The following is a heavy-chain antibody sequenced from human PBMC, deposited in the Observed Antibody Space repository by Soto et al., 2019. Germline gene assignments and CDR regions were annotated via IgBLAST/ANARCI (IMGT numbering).Heavy chain of an antibody. J-gene: IGHJ3*02. Sequence: GGSLRLSCAASGFTFSNAWMSWVRQAPGKGLEWVGRIKSKSDGGTTDYAAPVKGRFTISRDDSKNTLYLQMNSLKTEDTAVYYCSAESSDGYRALDAFDIWGQGTMVTVSS. CDR1: GFTFSNAW. CDR2: IKSKSDGGTT. V-gene: IGHV3-15*01. CDR3: SAESSDGYRALDAFDI. D-gene: IGHD5-18*01.